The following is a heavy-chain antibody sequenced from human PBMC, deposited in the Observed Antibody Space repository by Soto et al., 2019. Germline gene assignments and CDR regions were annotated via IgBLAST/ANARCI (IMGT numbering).Heavy chain of an antibody. J-gene: IGHJ6*02. CDR2: ISGSGGST. Sequence: GGSLRLSCAASGFTFSSYAMSWVRQAPGKGLAWVSAISGSGGSTYYADSVKGRFTISRDNSKNTLYLQMNSLRAEDTAVYYCAKPQLFSYGSGSYKSYGMDVWGQGTTVTVSS. CDR3: AKPQLFSYGSGSYKSYGMDV. V-gene: IGHV3-23*01. D-gene: IGHD3-10*01. CDR1: GFTFSSYA.